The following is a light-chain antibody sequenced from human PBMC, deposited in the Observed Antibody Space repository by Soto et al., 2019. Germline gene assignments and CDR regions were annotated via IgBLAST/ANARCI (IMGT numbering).Light chain of an antibody. J-gene: IGKJ1*01. V-gene: IGKV3-15*01. CDR3: QQYNNWPGT. CDR2: GAS. Sequence: EIVMTQSPATLSVSPGERVTLSCRASQSISSNLAWYHQKPGQAPRLLIYGASTRATGIPARFSGSGSGTEFTLAISSLQSEDFAVYSCQQYNNWPGTFGQGTKVDIK. CDR1: QSISSN.